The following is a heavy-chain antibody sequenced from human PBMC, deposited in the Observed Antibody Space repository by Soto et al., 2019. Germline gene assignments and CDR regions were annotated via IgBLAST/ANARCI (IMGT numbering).Heavy chain of an antibody. J-gene: IGHJ6*02. CDR3: AKQFVDV. CDR1: GFSFSKFA. Sequence: PGGSLRLSCAASGFSFSKFAMNWVRLPPGKGLEWVSGISDSGHNVVYADSVRGRFTISRDNSKSILYLQMDRLTVDDSAVYYCAKQFVDVWGQGTTVTVPS. V-gene: IGHV3-23*01. CDR2: ISDSGHNV.